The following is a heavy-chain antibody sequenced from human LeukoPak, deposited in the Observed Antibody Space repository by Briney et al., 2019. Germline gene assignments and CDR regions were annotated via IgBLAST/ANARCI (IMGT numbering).Heavy chain of an antibody. CDR3: AKGSGDSTSYCFDY. CDR2: ISGSGDTT. J-gene: IGHJ4*02. CDR1: GFTFSTYA. V-gene: IGHV3-23*01. D-gene: IGHD3-22*01. Sequence: GGSLRLSCAASGFTFSTYAMSWVRQAPGEGLEWVSSISGSGDTTYYADSVKGRFTISSDKSRNTLYLQMNSLRVEDTAVYYCAKGSGDSTSYCFDYWGQGTLVTVSS.